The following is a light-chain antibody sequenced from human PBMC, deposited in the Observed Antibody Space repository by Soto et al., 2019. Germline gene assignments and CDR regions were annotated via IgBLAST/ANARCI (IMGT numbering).Light chain of an antibody. Sequence: EIVMTHSPATLSVSPCETASLSCRASQSAGNFLAWYQQKPGQAPRLLIYYISTRATGIPARFSGSGSGTEFTLTINSLQSEDSAVYYCQQHNQWPITFGQGTKVDIK. J-gene: IGKJ1*01. CDR1: QSAGNF. CDR2: YIS. CDR3: QQHNQWPIT. V-gene: IGKV3D-15*01.